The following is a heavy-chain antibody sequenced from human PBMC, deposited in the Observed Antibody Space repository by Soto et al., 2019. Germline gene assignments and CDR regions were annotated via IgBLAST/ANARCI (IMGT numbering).Heavy chain of an antibody. CDR1: GYTFSXYA. D-gene: IGHD3-10*01. V-gene: IGHV1-3*01. Sequence: KVSCKASGYTFSXYAIHWVRQAPGQRLEWMGWINAGNGNRKYSQKLQGRVTITRDTSASTAYMELSSLRSEDTAVYYCARGTPVWFDPWGQGTLVTVSS. CDR2: INAGNGNR. J-gene: IGHJ5*02. CDR3: ARGTPVWFDP.